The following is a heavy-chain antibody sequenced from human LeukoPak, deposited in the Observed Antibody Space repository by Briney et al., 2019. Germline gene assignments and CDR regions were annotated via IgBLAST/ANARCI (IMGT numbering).Heavy chain of an antibody. V-gene: IGHV3-11*04. CDR2: ISSSGSTI. J-gene: IGHJ4*02. CDR3: ARDRAYSTFDF. D-gene: IGHD4-11*01. Sequence: GGSLRLSCAASGFTFSDYYMSWIRQAPGKGLEWVSYISSSGSTIYYADSVKGRFTISRDNARNSLYLQMNNLRAEDTAVYYCARDRAYSTFDFWGQGTLVAVSS. CDR1: GFTFSDYY.